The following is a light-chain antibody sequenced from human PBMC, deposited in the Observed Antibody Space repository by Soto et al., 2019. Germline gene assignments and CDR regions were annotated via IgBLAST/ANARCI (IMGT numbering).Light chain of an antibody. CDR3: HQYTSSPT. CDR1: QSVTSNY. Sequence: EIVLTQSPGTLSLSPGERATLSCRASQSVTSNYLAWYQQKPGQAPRLLVYGASSRATGIPDRFSGSGSGTAFTLTISRLEPEDFAAYYCHQYTSSPTFGGGTKV. J-gene: IGKJ4*01. CDR2: GAS. V-gene: IGKV3-20*01.